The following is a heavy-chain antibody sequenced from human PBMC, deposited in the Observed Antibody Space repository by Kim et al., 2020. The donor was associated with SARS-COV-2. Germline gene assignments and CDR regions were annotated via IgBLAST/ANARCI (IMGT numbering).Heavy chain of an antibody. V-gene: IGHV1-18*01. Sequence: GATSYPQNLQGRVTMSTDTSTTTAFMELMNLRPDDTAVYYCARDPNRRFDFWGQGTLVTVSS. CDR3: ARDPNRRFDF. J-gene: IGHJ4*02. CDR2: GAT.